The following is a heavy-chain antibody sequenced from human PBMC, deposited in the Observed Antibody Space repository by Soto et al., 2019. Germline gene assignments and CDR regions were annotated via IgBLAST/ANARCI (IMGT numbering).Heavy chain of an antibody. CDR3: VSDRGYGHASVPYS. J-gene: IGHJ4*02. D-gene: IGHD5-18*01. V-gene: IGHV3-30*03. CDR2: ISYDGSLQ. CDR1: GFAFSSYG. Sequence: QAQLVESGGGVVQPGRSLRLSCAASGFAFSSYGMHWVRQAPGTGLEWVAVISYDGSLQHYADSVKGRFTISRDNSKNMVLLQMSSLRAEDPDVYYCVSDRGYGHASVPYSWGQGTLVSVSS.